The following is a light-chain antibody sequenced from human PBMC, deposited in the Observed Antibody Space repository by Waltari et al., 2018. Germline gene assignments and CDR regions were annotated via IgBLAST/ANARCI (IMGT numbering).Light chain of an antibody. Sequence: QSVLRQPHSVSGAPGQRVTISCTGSSSNIGAGCDVHWYQHLPGTGPKLLIYGNTHRPSGVPDKSPGSKSGTSASLVITGLQAEDEANYYCQAYDTRLGAWVFGGGTKLTVL. CDR1: SSNIGAGCD. CDR2: GNT. V-gene: IGLV1-40*01. CDR3: QAYDTRLGAWV. J-gene: IGLJ3*02.